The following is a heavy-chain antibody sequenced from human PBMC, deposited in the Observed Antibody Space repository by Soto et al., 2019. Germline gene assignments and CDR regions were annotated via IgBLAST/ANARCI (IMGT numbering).Heavy chain of an antibody. Sequence: PGGSLRLSCAASGFTFSSYGMHWVRQAPGKGLEWVAVISYDGSNKYYADSVKGRFTISRDNSKNTLYLQMNSLRAEDTAVYYCAKDQGALGAFDIWGQGTMVTASS. CDR2: ISYDGSNK. J-gene: IGHJ3*02. CDR3: AKDQGALGAFDI. V-gene: IGHV3-30*18. CDR1: GFTFSSYG. D-gene: IGHD3-16*01.